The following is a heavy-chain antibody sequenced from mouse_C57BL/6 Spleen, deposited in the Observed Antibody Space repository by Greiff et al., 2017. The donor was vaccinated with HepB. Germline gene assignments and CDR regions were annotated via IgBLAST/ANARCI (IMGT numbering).Heavy chain of an antibody. CDR1: GYTFTDYN. V-gene: IGHV1-22*01. CDR2: INPNNGGT. Sequence: EVQLQQSGPELVKPGASVKMSCKASGYTFTDYNMHWVKQSHGKSLEWIGSINPNNGGTSSNQKFKGKATLTVNKSSSTAYMELRSLTSEDSAVYYCARGGRGSTHYFDYWGQGTTLTVSS. CDR3: ARGGRGSTHYFDY. J-gene: IGHJ2*01. D-gene: IGHD3-3*01.